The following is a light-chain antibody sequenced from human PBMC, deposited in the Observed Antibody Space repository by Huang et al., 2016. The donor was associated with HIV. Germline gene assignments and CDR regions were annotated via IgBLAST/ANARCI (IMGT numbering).Light chain of an antibody. V-gene: IGKV4-1*01. J-gene: IGKJ1*01. CDR3: QQYYASPQT. Sequence: DIVMAQSPGSLAVSLGERATLTCRSSQSVFSTSTNKDYLAWFQQKPGQPPKLLLFWFSTREVGVPDRFSGSGSGKHFTLTIGNLEADDAAIYYCQQYYASPQTFGQGTRV. CDR2: WFS. CDR1: QSVFSTSTNKDY.